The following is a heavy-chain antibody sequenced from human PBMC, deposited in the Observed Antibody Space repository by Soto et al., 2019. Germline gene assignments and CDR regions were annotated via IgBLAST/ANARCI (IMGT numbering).Heavy chain of an antibody. Sequence: QVQLVESGGGLVKPGGSLRLSCAASGFTFSDYYMSWIRQAPGKGLEWVSYISSSSSYTNYADSVKGRFTISRDNAKNSLYLQMNSLRAEDTAVYYCARDFSFGGINLGGDFDYWGQGTLVTVSS. J-gene: IGHJ4*02. D-gene: IGHD3-16*01. CDR1: GFTFSDYY. CDR3: ARDFSFGGINLGGDFDY. V-gene: IGHV3-11*06. CDR2: ISSSSSYT.